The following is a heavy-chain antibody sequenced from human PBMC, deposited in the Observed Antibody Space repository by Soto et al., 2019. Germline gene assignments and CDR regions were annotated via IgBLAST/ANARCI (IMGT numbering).Heavy chain of an antibody. CDR3: AKDYLNNKDIVVVVAAEAYYYYYGMDV. CDR2: ISGSGGST. J-gene: IGHJ6*02. Sequence: GGSLRLSCAASGFTFSSYAMSWVRQAPGKGLEWVSAISGSGGSTYYADSVKGRFNISRDNSKNTLYLQMNSLRAEDTAVYYCAKDYLNNKDIVVVVAAEAYYYYYGMDVWGQGTTVTVSS. D-gene: IGHD2-15*01. V-gene: IGHV3-23*01. CDR1: GFTFSSYA.